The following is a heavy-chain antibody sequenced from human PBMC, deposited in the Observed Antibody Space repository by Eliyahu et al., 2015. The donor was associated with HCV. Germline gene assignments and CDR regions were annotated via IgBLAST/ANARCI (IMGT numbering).Heavy chain of an antibody. CDR3: AITNLPSYYYYGLDV. D-gene: IGHD2-8*01. CDR2: ISGTGTDT. V-gene: IGHV3-23*01. J-gene: IGHJ6*02. Sequence: EVQLLXSGGKLVHPGGSLRLSCAASGFKFTSYAMSWVRQAPGKGLGWVSAISGTGTDTYFADSVKGRFTVSRDSSKNTLYLQMNSLRAEDTAVYYCAITNLPSYYYYGLDVWGQGTTVTVSS. CDR1: GFKFTSYA.